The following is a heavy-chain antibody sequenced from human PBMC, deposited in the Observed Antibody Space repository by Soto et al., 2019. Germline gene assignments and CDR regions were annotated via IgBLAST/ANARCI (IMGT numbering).Heavy chain of an antibody. Sequence: TSVKVSCKASGYTFTSYGISWVRQAPGQGLEWMGWISAYNGNTNYAQKLQGRVTMTTDTSTSTAYMELRSLRSDDTAVYYCARKDDSSGYYSLDWFDPWGQGTLVTVSS. CDR1: GYTFTSYG. D-gene: IGHD3-22*01. CDR3: ARKDDSSGYYSLDWFDP. V-gene: IGHV1-18*01. CDR2: ISAYNGNT. J-gene: IGHJ5*02.